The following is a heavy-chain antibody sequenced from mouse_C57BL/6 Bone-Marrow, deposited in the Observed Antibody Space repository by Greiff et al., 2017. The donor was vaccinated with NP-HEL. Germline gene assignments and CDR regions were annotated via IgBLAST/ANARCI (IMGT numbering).Heavy chain of an antibody. J-gene: IGHJ4*01. V-gene: IGHV1-63*01. CDR1: GYTFTNYW. CDR3: ARGNYVDYAMDY. CDR2: IYPGGGYT. Sequence: QVQLQQSGAELVRPGTSVKMSCKASGYTFTNYWIGWVKQRPGHGLEWIGDIYPGGGYTNYNEKFKGKATLTADKSSSTAYMQFSSLTSADSAIYYCARGNYVDYAMDYWGQGTSVTVSS. D-gene: IGHD2-1*01.